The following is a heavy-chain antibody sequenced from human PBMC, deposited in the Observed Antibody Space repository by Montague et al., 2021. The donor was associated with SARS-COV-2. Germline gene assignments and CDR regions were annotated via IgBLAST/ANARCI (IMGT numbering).Heavy chain of an antibody. Sequence: TLSLTCTVSGGSISSSSYYWGWIRQPPGKGLERIGSIYYSGSTYYNPSLKSRVTISVDTSKNQFSLKLSSVTAADTAVYYCARPLNLYYYGSGSYSSWFDPWGQGTLVTVSS. J-gene: IGHJ5*02. V-gene: IGHV4-39*01. D-gene: IGHD3-10*01. CDR1: GGSISSSSYY. CDR3: ARPLNLYYYGSGSYSSWFDP. CDR2: IYYSGST.